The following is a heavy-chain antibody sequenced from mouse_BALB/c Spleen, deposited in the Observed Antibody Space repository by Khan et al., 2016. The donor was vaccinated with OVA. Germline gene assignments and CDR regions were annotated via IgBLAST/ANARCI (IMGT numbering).Heavy chain of an antibody. V-gene: IGHV9-1*02. Sequence: QIRLVQSGPELKKPGETVKISCKASGYTFTNYGMNWVKQAPGKGLKWMGWINTYTGEPTYTDDFKGRFAFSLGTSASTACLQINNLKNEDKATYFWTRGASYWYFDVWGAGTTVTVSS. J-gene: IGHJ1*01. CDR3: TRGASYWYFDV. CDR2: INTYTGEP. CDR1: GYTFTNYG.